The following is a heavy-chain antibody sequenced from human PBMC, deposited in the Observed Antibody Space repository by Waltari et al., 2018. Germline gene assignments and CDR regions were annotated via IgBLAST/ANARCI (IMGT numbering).Heavy chain of an antibody. Sequence: EVQLVESGGGLVQPGGSLRLSCAASGFTFSSYAMSWVRQAPGKGLEWVSAISGSGCSTYYADSVRGRFTISSDSSKNTRYLQMNSLRAEDTAVYYCAKTGGYSSGRSWFDPWGQGTLVTVSS. CDR1: GFTFSSYA. D-gene: IGHD6-19*01. CDR2: ISGSGCST. V-gene: IGHV3-23*04. CDR3: AKTGGYSSGRSWFDP. J-gene: IGHJ5*02.